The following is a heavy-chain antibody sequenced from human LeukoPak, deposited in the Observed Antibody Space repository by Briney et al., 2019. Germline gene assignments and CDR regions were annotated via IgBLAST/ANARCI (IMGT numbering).Heavy chain of an antibody. J-gene: IGHJ6*03. V-gene: IGHV3-30*02. CDR2: IPYDGSNK. CDR3: AKGVGGSANYYYMDV. D-gene: IGHD3-10*01. CDR1: GFAFSRHG. Sequence: GGSLRLSCAASGFAFSRHGIHWVRQAPGKGLEWVAFIPYDGSNKFYADSVKGRYTISRDNSKNTLYLQMNSLRAEDTAVYYCAKGVGGSANYYYMDVWGKGTTVTVSS.